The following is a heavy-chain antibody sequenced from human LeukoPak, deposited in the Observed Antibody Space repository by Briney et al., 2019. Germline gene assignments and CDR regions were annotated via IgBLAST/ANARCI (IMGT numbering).Heavy chain of an antibody. J-gene: IGHJ5*02. Sequence: PGGSLRLSCAASGFTVSSNFMSWVRQAPGKGLEWVSVIYSDENTHYADSAKGRFTISRDISKNTVYLQMDSLTVEDTAVYYCARDQVGYTYGTSWGQGTLVTVSS. CDR1: GFTVSSNF. CDR3: ARDQVGYTYGTS. V-gene: IGHV3-66*01. CDR2: IYSDENT. D-gene: IGHD5-18*01.